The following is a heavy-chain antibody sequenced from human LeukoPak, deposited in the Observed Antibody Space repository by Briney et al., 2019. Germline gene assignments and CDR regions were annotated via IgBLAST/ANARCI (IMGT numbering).Heavy chain of an antibody. CDR3: ARVFYGSGSYSHPTWFDP. Sequence: SETLSLTCTVSGGSISRGTHYWGWIRQPPGKGLEWIGSIYYSGRTYYKSSLESRVTISVDTSKNQFSLNLSSVTAADTAVYYCARVFYGSGSYSHPTWFDPWGQGTLVTVSS. D-gene: IGHD3-10*01. J-gene: IGHJ5*02. V-gene: IGHV4-39*07. CDR1: GGSISRGTHY. CDR2: IYYSGRT.